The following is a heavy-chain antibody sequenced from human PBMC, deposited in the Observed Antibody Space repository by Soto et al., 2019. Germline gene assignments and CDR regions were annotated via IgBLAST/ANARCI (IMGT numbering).Heavy chain of an antibody. Sequence: GASMKVSCKASGYTFSDYYIHWVRQAPGQGLEWMGWINPNSGGTKYAPKFQGGVTMTRDTSITTAYMELSRLRSGDTAVYHCAREPATAKPEGVDFWGQGTLVTVSS. CDR1: GYTFSDYY. CDR3: AREPATAKPEGVDF. V-gene: IGHV1-2*02. CDR2: INPNSGGT. J-gene: IGHJ4*02. D-gene: IGHD1-1*01.